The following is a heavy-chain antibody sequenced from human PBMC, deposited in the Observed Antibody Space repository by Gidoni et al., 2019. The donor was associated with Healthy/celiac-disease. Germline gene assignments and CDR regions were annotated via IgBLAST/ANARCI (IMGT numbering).Heavy chain of an antibody. J-gene: IGHJ4*02. Sequence: QVQLQESGPGLVKPSETLSLTCTVAGGSISRYYWSWIRQPPGKGLEWIGYIYYSGSTNYNPSLKSRVTISVDTSKNHFSLKLSSVTAADTAVYYCARLPCGGGSCYLDYWGQGTLVTVSS. V-gene: IGHV4-59*01. D-gene: IGHD2-15*01. CDR3: ARLPCGGGSCYLDY. CDR1: GGSISRYY. CDR2: IYYSGST.